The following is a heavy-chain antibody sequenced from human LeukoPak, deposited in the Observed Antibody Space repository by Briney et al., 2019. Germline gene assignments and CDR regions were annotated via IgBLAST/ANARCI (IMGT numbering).Heavy chain of an antibody. Sequence: GRSLRLSCAASGFTFSNYAIHWVRQAPGKGLEWVAVISSDGNKKDYADSVKGRLTISRGNSKNTLYLQMNSLRTEDTALYYCARGAHKRDDYGGFFDYWGQGTLVTVSS. J-gene: IGHJ4*02. D-gene: IGHD4-23*01. CDR1: GFTFSNYA. CDR2: ISSDGNKK. CDR3: ARGAHKRDDYGGFFDY. V-gene: IGHV3-30*04.